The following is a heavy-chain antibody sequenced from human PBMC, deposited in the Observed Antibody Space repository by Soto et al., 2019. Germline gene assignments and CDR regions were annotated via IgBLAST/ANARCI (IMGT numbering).Heavy chain of an antibody. Sequence: PSETLSLTCTVSGGSMRNYFWTWIRQPPGKGLEWIGYIHYSGTTSFFPSYNPSLRSRATISEDTSKNQFSLKLLSVTTGDTAVYFCAAGEASSRNLAPYYLDFWGQGTLVTVSS. D-gene: IGHD6-13*01. CDR1: GGSMRNYF. CDR3: AAGEASSRNLAPYYLDF. V-gene: IGHV4-59*01. J-gene: IGHJ4*02. CDR2: IHYSGTT.